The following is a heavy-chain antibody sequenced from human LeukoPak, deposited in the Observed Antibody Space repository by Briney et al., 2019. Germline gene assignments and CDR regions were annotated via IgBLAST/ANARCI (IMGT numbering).Heavy chain of an antibody. CDR3: ARDAHKLFDY. CDR1: GFTFSSYW. V-gene: IGHV3-7*04. Sequence: GGSLRLSCAASGFTFSSYWMSWLRHAPGKGLEWVANIKQDGSEKYYVDSVRGRFTISRDNGKNSLYLQMNSLRAEDTAVYYCARDAHKLFDYWGQGTLVTVFS. J-gene: IGHJ4*02. CDR2: IKQDGSEK.